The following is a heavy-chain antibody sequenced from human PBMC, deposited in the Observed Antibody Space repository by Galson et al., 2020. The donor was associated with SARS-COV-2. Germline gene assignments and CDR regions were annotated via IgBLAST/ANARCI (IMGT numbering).Heavy chain of an antibody. Sequence: ETSETLSLTCTVSGGSISSYYWSWIRQPPGKGLEWIGYIHYSGSTNYNPSLKSRATISVDTPKTQTSLNLSSVTAADTAGYYCPGGLHYYDRSGYYFDYGGQGTLVTLSS. D-gene: IGHD3-22*01. J-gene: IGHJ4*02. CDR2: IHYSGST. CDR3: PGGLHYYDRSGYYFDY. CDR1: GGSISSYY. V-gene: IGHV4-59*01.